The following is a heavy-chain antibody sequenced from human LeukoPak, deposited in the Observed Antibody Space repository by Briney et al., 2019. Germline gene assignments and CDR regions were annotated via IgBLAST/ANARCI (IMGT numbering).Heavy chain of an antibody. V-gene: IGHV4-59*01. CDR3: ARDGSGTIDY. CDR1: GGSISSYY. CDR2: VHYSGTS. D-gene: IGHD3-10*01. J-gene: IGHJ4*02. Sequence: SETLSLTCTVSGGSISSYYWSWIRQPPGKGLEWIGYVHYSGTSNYYSPSLKSRVTISVDTSKNQFSLRLRYVTAADTAVYYCARDGSGTIDYWGQGTLVTVSS.